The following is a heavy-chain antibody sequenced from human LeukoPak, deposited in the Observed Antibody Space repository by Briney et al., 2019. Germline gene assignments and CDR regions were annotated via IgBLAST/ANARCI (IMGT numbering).Heavy chain of an antibody. CDR1: GGSFSGYY. CDR3: ARGPWFDP. Sequence: ETLSLTCAVYGGSFSGYYWSWIRQPPGKGLEWIGEINHSGSTNYNPSLKSRVTISVDTSKNQFSLKLSSVTAADTAVYYCARGPWFDPWGQGTLVTVSS. V-gene: IGHV4-34*01. CDR2: INHSGST. J-gene: IGHJ5*02.